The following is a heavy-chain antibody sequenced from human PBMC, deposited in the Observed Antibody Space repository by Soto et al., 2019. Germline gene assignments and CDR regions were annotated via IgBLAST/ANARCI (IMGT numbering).Heavy chain of an antibody. V-gene: IGHV3-30*18. Sequence: QVPLVESGGGVVQPGRSLRLSCAASGFTFSTTGMHWVRQAPGKGLEWVAMISHDGGVKHYTDSVKGRFTISRDTSNNTLYLQMNSLRPEDTAMYHCAKDLYGAGWYNYFDPWGQGTLVTVSS. CDR1: GFTFSTTG. CDR3: AKDLYGAGWYNYFDP. D-gene: IGHD6-19*01. J-gene: IGHJ5*02. CDR2: ISHDGGVK.